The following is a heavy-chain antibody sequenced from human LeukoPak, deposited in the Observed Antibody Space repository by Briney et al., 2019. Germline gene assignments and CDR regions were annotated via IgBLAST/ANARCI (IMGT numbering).Heavy chain of an antibody. CDR3: ARPPDGGDYYMDV. J-gene: IGHJ6*03. CDR2: INSDGSST. CDR1: GFTFSSYW. V-gene: IGHV3-74*01. Sequence: PGGSLRLSCAASGFTFSSYWMHWVRQAPGKGLVWVSRINSDGSSTSYADSVKGRFTISRDNAKNSLYLQMNSLRAEDTAVYYCARPPDGGDYYMDVWGKGTTVTISS. D-gene: IGHD3-3*01.